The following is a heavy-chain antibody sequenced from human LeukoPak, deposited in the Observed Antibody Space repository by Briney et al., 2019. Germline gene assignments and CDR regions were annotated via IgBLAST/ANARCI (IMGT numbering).Heavy chain of an antibody. D-gene: IGHD2-15*01. CDR2: INWNGGST. V-gene: IGHV3-20*04. Sequence: PGGSLRLSCAASGFTFDDYGMSWVRHAPGKGLEWVSGINWNGGSTDYADSVKGRFTISRDNSKNTLYLQMNSLRAEDTAIYYCAKNGDRGAYCTGGTCYPYFYYYMDVWGKGTTVTI. CDR1: GFTFDDYG. CDR3: AKNGDRGAYCTGGTCYPYFYYYMDV. J-gene: IGHJ6*03.